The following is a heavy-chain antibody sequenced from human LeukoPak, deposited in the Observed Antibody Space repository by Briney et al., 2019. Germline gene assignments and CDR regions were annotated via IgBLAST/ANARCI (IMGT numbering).Heavy chain of an antibody. Sequence: GASVKVSCKASGGTFSSYAISWVRQAPGQGLEWMGGIIPIFGTANYAQKFQGRVTITADESTSTDYMELSSLRSEDTAVYYCARDNSVGDYAWWFDPWGQGTLVTVSS. CDR1: GGTFSSYA. CDR3: ARDNSVGDYAWWFDP. J-gene: IGHJ5*02. D-gene: IGHD1-26*01. CDR2: IIPIFGTA. V-gene: IGHV1-69*01.